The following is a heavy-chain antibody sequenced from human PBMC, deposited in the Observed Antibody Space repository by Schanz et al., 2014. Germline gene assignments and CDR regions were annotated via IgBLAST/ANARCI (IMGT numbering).Heavy chain of an antibody. CDR3: AGGEYQLLYGN. CDR1: GFTFRSYS. D-gene: IGHD2-2*02. V-gene: IGHV3-48*01. J-gene: IGHJ4*02. CDR2: ISSTSRAT. Sequence: EVQLVESGGSLVQPGGSLRLSCAASGFTFRSYSMNWVRQAPGKGLEWISYISSTSRATYYADSVKGRFTISRDNAKNSLFLQMNSQRAEDTAVYYCAGGEYQLLYGNWGQGTLVTVSS.